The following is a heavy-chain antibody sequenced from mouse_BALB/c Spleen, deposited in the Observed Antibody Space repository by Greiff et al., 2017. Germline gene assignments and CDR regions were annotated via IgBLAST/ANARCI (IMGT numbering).Heavy chain of an antibody. Sequence: DVMLVESGGGLVKPGGSLKLSCAASGFTFSSYAMSWVRQTPEKRLEWVASISSGGSTYYPDSVKGRCTISRDNARNILYLQMRSLRSEDTAMYYCARDGGESAMDYWGQGTTLTVSS. CDR1: GFTFSSYA. D-gene: IGHD1-1*02. CDR2: ISSGGST. V-gene: IGHV5-6-5*01. J-gene: IGHJ2*01. CDR3: ARDGGESAMDY.